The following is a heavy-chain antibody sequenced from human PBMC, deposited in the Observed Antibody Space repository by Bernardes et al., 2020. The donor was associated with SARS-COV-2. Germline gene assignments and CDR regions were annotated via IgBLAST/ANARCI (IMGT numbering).Heavy chain of an antibody. Sequence: ESLSLSCAAPGFTFTTYGLNWVRQAPGKGLEWVYSISSSASYKYYADPVKGRFTISRENAKNSLYLEMNSLRAEDTALYYCARGPYCPGGICTFYGMDVWGQGTTVTVSS. J-gene: IGHJ6*02. V-gene: IGHV3-21*06. CDR1: GFTFTTYG. CDR2: ISSSASYK. CDR3: ARGPYCPGGICTFYGMDV. D-gene: IGHD2-8*02.